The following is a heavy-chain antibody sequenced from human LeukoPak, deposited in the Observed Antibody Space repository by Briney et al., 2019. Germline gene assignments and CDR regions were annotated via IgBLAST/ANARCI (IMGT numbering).Heavy chain of an antibody. CDR3: ARGLLWLF. D-gene: IGHD3-10*01. V-gene: IGHV3-7*01. Sequence: GGSLRLSCAASGFTFSNNWMTWVRQAPGKGLEWVASVKKDESEKYYVDSVKGRFTISRDNAKNSVYLQMNSLRVEDTAVYYCARGLLWLFGGQGTLVTVSS. CDR1: GFTFSNNW. CDR2: VKKDESEK. J-gene: IGHJ4*02.